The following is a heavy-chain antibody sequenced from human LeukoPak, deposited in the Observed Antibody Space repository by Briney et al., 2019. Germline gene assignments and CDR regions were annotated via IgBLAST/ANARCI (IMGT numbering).Heavy chain of an antibody. CDR2: ITGSSSHI. Sequence: GGSLRLSCAASRFTFSSYNMNWVRQAPGKGLEWVSSITGSSSHIYYADSVKGRFTISRDNAKNSLYLQMNSLRAEDTAVYYCAKDTRFAAEGNYWGQGTLVTVSS. V-gene: IGHV3-21*01. CDR1: RFTFSSYN. D-gene: IGHD2-15*01. J-gene: IGHJ4*02. CDR3: AKDTRFAAEGNY.